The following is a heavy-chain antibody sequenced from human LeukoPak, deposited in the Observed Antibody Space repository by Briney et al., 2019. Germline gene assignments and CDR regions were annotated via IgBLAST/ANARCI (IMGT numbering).Heavy chain of an antibody. D-gene: IGHD6-19*01. CDR2: IYYSGST. Sequence: SETLSLTCTVSGGSISSYYWSWIRQPPGKGLEWIGYIYYSGSTNYNPSLKSRVTISVDTSKNQFSLKLRSVTAADTAVYYCARDVSKYSSGWYYYYMDVWGKGTTVTISS. CDR3: ARDVSKYSSGWYYYYMDV. V-gene: IGHV4-59*12. CDR1: GGSISSYY. J-gene: IGHJ6*03.